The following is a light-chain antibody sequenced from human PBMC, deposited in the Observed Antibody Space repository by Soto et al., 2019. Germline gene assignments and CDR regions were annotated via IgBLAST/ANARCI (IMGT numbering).Light chain of an antibody. CDR2: GTS. CDR3: QQYGSSPLT. J-gene: IGKJ4*01. V-gene: IGKV3-20*01. Sequence: EIVLTQSPATLSLSPGERATLSCRASQGVSSSYLAWYQQIPGQSPRLLIYGTSTRATGIPDRFSGSGSGTDFTLTISRLEPEDSAVYYCQQYGSSPLTFGGGTKVDIK. CDR1: QGVSSSY.